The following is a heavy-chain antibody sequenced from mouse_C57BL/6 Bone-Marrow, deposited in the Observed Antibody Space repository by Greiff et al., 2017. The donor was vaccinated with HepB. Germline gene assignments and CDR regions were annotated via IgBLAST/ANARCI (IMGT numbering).Heavy chain of an antibody. CDR3: ARHEGLYSNYVGYYAMDY. CDR1: GFTFSSYG. J-gene: IGHJ4*01. D-gene: IGHD2-5*01. V-gene: IGHV5-6*01. Sequence: VQLKESGGDLVKPGGSLKLSCAASGFTFSSYGMSWVRQTPDKRLEWVATISSGGSYTYYPDSVKGRFTISRDNAKNTLYLQMSSLKSEDTAMYYCARHEGLYSNYVGYYAMDYWGQGTSVTVSS. CDR2: ISSGGSYT.